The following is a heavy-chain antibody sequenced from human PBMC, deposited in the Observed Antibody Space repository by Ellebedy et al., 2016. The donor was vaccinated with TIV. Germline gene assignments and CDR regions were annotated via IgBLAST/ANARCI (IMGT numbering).Heavy chain of an antibody. CDR1: GGSISSYY. CDR2: IYYSGST. D-gene: IGHD4-17*01. Sequence: MPGGSLRLSCAVSGGSISSYYWRWIRQPPGKGLEWTGYIYYSGSTNYNPSLKSRVTISVDMSKNQFSLRLSSVTAADTAVYYCAGDYGAYFDYWGQGTLVTVSS. V-gene: IGHV4-59*08. J-gene: IGHJ4*02. CDR3: AGDYGAYFDY.